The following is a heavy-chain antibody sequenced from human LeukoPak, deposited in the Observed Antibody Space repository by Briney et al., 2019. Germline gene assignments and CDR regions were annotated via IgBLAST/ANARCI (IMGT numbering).Heavy chain of an antibody. Sequence: SETLSLTCTVSGGSISSSSYYWGWIRQPPGKGLEWIGSIYYSGSTYYNPSLKSRVTISVDTSKNQFSLKLSSVTAADTAVYYCARHMGWQLEYYFDYWGQGTLVTVSS. D-gene: IGHD1-26*01. CDR2: IYYSGST. CDR3: ARHMGWQLEYYFDY. V-gene: IGHV4-39*01. CDR1: GGSISSSSYY. J-gene: IGHJ4*02.